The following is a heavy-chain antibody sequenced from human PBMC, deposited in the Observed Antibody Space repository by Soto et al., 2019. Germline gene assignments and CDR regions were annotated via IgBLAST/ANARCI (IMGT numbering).Heavy chain of an antibody. CDR1: GFSLSTSGVG. J-gene: IGHJ4*02. D-gene: IGHD3-10*01. CDR2: IYWDDDK. V-gene: IGHV2-5*02. Sequence: SGPTLVKPTQTLTLTCTFSGFSLSTSGVGVGWIRQPPGKALEWLALIYWDDDKRYSPSLKSRLTITKDTSKNQVVLTMTNMDPVDTATYYCALTRPTMVRGGPIDYWGQGTLVTVSS. CDR3: ALTRPTMVRGGPIDY.